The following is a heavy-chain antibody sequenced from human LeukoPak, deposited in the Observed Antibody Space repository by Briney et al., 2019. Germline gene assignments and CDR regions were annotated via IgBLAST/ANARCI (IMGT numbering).Heavy chain of an antibody. CDR2: IYGGGDT. V-gene: IGHV3-53*01. Sequence: PGGSLRLSCEASGFTVSSNFMSWVRQAPGKGPEWVSVIYGGGDTYYADSVKGRFTISRDNSKNTLYLQMNSLRAGDTAIYYCAKDPFEPRNYYFGDWGQGTLVTVSS. CDR3: AKDPFEPRNYYFGD. D-gene: IGHD1-14*01. J-gene: IGHJ4*02. CDR1: GFTVSSNF.